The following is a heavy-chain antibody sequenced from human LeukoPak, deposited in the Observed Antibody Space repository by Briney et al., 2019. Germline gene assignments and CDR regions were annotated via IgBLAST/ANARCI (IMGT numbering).Heavy chain of an antibody. CDR3: ARIPIAVAGITDH. CDR2: ISSTSTYI. CDR1: GFTFSSYS. V-gene: IGHV3-21*01. J-gene: IGHJ4*02. Sequence: GGSLRPSRAASGFTFSSYSMNWVRQAPGKGLEWVSSISSTSTYIYYADSVKGRFTISRDNAKNSLYLQMNSLRAEDTAVYYCARIPIAVAGITDHWGQGTLVTVSS. D-gene: IGHD6-19*01.